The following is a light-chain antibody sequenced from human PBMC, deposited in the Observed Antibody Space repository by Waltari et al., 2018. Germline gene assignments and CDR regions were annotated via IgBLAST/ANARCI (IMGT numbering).Light chain of an antibody. CDR2: KAS. V-gene: IGKV1-5*03. J-gene: IGKJ2*03. CDR3: QQYYTAPYS. Sequence: DIQMTQSPSSLSASVGDRVTITCRASQRINSWLAWYQQKPGKAPKLLIYKASSLHSGVPSRFSGSGSLTYFILTISILQPEDFATYSCQQYYTAPYSFGQGTTVEIK. CDR1: QRINSW.